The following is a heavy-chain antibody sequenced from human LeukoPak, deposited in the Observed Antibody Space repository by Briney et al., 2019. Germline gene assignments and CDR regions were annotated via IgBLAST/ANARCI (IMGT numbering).Heavy chain of an antibody. V-gene: IGHV3-30*18. CDR3: AKDSNDSGDYTQYYYYYYYMDV. CDR1: GFTFSSYG. D-gene: IGHD2-21*02. CDR2: ISYDGSNK. J-gene: IGHJ6*03. Sequence: GGSLRLSCAASGFTFSSYGMHWVRQAPGKGLEWVAVISYDGSNKYYADSVKGRFTISRDNSRNTLYLQMNSLRAEDTAVYYCAKDSNDSGDYTQYYYYYYYMDVWGKGTTVTVSS.